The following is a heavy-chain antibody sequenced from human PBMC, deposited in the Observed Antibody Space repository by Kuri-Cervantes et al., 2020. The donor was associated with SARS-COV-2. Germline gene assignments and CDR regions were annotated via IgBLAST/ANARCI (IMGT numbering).Heavy chain of an antibody. CDR1: GFTFSNNW. CDR3: ARDLGYCTNTNCYTRLDS. Sequence: ETLSLTCAASGFTFSNNWMSWVRQAPGKGLEWVAHIKQDGGETYYVDSVEGRFSISRDDAKNSLFLQMNNLRAEDTAVHFCARDLGYCTNTNCYTRLDSWGQGTLVTVSS. D-gene: IGHD2-2*02. CDR2: IKQDGGET. V-gene: IGHV3-7*03. J-gene: IGHJ4*02.